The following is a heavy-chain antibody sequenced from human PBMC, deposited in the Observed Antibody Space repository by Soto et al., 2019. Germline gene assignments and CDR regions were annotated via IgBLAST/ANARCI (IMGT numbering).Heavy chain of an antibody. J-gene: IGHJ4*02. CDR3: ARYYYDSSGYIFDY. Sequence: GESVKISCKGAGYSFTSYWISWVLQMPGKGLEWMGRIDPSDSYTNYSPSFQGHVTISADKSISTAYLQWSSLKASDTAMYYCARYYYDSSGYIFDYWGQGTLVTVSS. D-gene: IGHD3-22*01. V-gene: IGHV5-10-1*01. CDR2: IDPSDSYT. CDR1: GYSFTSYW.